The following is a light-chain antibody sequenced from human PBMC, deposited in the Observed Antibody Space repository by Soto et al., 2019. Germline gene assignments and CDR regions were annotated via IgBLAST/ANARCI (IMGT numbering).Light chain of an antibody. V-gene: IGLV1-51*01. J-gene: IGLJ3*02. CDR2: DDN. CDR3: GTWDTSLSAGV. Sequence: QSVLTQPPSVSAAPGQRVTISCSGSSSNIATNYVSWYQHLPGAAPRLLICDDNKRPSGIPDRFSGSKYGTSATLDITGLQPGDEADYYCGTWDTSLSAGVFGGGTKVTVL. CDR1: SSNIATNY.